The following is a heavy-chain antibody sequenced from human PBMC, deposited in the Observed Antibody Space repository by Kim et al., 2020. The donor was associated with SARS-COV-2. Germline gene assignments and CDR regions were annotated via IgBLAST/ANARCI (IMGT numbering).Heavy chain of an antibody. D-gene: IGHD6-19*01. CDR2: INAGNGNT. CDR1: GYTLSYYG. J-gene: IGHJ4*02. Sequence: ASVKVSCKASGYTLSYYGIHWVRQAPGQRLEWMGWINAGNGNTEYSQKFQGRVTITRDTSASTAYMELSSLRSEDTAVYYCAREWAVAGGRGDFDYWGQGTLVTVSS. CDR3: AREWAVAGGRGDFDY. V-gene: IGHV1-3*01.